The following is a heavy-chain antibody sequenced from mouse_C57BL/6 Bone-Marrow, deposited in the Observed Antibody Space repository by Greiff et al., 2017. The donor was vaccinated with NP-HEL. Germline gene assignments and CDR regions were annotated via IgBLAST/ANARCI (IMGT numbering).Heavy chain of an antibody. J-gene: IGHJ3*01. V-gene: IGHV1-78*01. Sequence: VKLMESDAELVKPGASVKISCKVSGYTFTDHTIHWMKQRPEQGLEWIGYIYPRDGSTKYNEKFKGKATLTADKSSSTAYMQLNSLTSEDSAVYFCSYYYGSSYPAWFAYWGQGTLVTVSA. CDR1: GYTFTDHT. CDR2: IYPRDGST. CDR3: SYYYGSSYPAWFAY. D-gene: IGHD1-1*01.